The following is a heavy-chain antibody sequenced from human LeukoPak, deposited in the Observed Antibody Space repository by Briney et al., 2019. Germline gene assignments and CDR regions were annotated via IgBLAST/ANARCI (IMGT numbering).Heavy chain of an antibody. J-gene: IGHJ3*01. CDR2: ISYDGSNK. D-gene: IGHD3-9*01. CDR1: GFTFSSYG. V-gene: IGHV3-30*03. Sequence: GGSLRLSCAASGFTFSSYGMHWVRQAPGKGLEWVAVISYDGSNKYYADSVKGRFTISRDNSKNTLYLQMNSLRAEDTAVYYCARPGYTAGYDLWGQGTLVTVSS. CDR3: ARPGYTAGYDL.